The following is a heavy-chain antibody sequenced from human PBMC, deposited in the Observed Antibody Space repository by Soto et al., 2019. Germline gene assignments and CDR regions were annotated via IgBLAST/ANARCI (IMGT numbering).Heavy chain of an antibody. CDR2: ISYDGSNK. D-gene: IGHD2-21*01. Sequence: GGSLRLSCAASGFTFSSYAMHWVRQAPGKGLEWVAVISYDGSNKYYANSGKGRFTISRDNTKNTLYLQMNSLRAEDSAVYYCARDYGSVDSNLYYGMDVWGQGTTVTVSS. CDR1: GFTFSSYA. J-gene: IGHJ6*02. CDR3: ARDYGSVDSNLYYGMDV. V-gene: IGHV3-30*04.